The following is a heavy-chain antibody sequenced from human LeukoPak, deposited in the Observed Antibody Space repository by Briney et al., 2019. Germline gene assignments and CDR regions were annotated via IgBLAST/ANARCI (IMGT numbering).Heavy chain of an antibody. D-gene: IGHD3-9*01. CDR1: GGSISSYY. J-gene: IGHJ4*02. Sequence: SETLSLTCTVSGGSISSYYWSWIRQPPGKGLEWIGYIYYSGSTNYNPSLKSRVTISVGTSKNQFSLKLSSVTAADTAVYYCARDARHFDWECYFDYWGQGTLVTVSS. V-gene: IGHV4-59*01. CDR3: ARDARHFDWECYFDY. CDR2: IYYSGST.